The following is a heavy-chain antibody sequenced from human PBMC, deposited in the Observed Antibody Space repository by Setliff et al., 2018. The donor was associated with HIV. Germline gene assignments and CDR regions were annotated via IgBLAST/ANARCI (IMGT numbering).Heavy chain of an antibody. Sequence: PSETLSLTCTVSGGSISSGYYYWSWIRQPPGKGLEWSGYIYYSGSTYYNPSLKSRVTISVDTSKNQFSLKLSSVTAADTAVYYCARGFYDSSGYEYNWFDPWGQGTLVTVSS. D-gene: IGHD3-22*01. V-gene: IGHV4-30-4*08. CDR3: ARGFYDSSGYEYNWFDP. CDR2: IYYSGST. CDR1: GGSISSGYYY. J-gene: IGHJ5*02.